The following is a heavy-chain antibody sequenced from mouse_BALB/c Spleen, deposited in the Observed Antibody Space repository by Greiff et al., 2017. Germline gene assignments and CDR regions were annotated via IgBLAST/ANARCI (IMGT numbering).Heavy chain of an antibody. CDR1: GYSITSDYA. Sequence: EVKLMESGPGLVKPSQSLSLTCTVTGYSITSDYAWNWIRQFPGNKLELMGYISYSGSTSYNPSLKSRISITRDTSKNQFFLQLNSVTTEDTATYYCARDDYDEAWFAYWGQGTLVTVSA. CDR3: ARDDYDEAWFAY. CDR2: ISYSGST. D-gene: IGHD2-4*01. J-gene: IGHJ3*01. V-gene: IGHV3-2*02.